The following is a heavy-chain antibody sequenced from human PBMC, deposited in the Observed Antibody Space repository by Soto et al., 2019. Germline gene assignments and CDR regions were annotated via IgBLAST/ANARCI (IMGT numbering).Heavy chain of an antibody. CDR2: INPNSGGT. CDR1: GYTFTGYY. V-gene: IGHV1-2*02. CDR3: ARVLRGYSYATFDY. J-gene: IGHJ4*02. D-gene: IGHD5-18*01. Sequence: QVQLVQSGAEVKKPGASVKVSCKASGYTFTGYYMHWVRQAPGQGLEWMGWINPNSGGTNYAQKFQGRVTITRDTSSSPAYMELSRLRTDDTAVYYCARVLRGYSYATFDYWGQGTLVTFGS.